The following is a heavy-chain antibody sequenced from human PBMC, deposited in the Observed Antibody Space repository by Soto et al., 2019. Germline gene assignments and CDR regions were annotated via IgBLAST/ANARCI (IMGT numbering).Heavy chain of an antibody. CDR1: GFTFNNFA. CDR3: AKVQLPHSNYGGGYLLAF. Sequence: EVQLLQSGGGLGQPGGSLTLSGAASGFTFNNFAMTWVRQAPGKGLEWVSSVSSGGDNTWYADSVKGRFTISRDNPKNPLYLHMNILSAADTAVYYCAKVQLPHSNYGGGYLLAFWGQGTLVTVSS. CDR2: VSSGGDNT. D-gene: IGHD4-4*01. V-gene: IGHV3-23*01. J-gene: IGHJ4*02.